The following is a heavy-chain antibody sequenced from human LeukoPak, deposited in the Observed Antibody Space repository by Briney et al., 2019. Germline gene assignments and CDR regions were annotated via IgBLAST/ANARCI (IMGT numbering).Heavy chain of an antibody. CDR3: ARHDVGATRFDY. CDR1: GGSIRSYY. Sequence: SETLSLTCSVSGGSIRSYYWSWIRKPPGKGLEWIGYIYSSGSTNYSPSLKSRVTMSVDTSKSQFSLKLSSVTAADTAVYYCARHDVGATRFDYWGQGTLVTVSP. CDR2: IYSSGST. D-gene: IGHD1-26*01. V-gene: IGHV4-59*08. J-gene: IGHJ4*02.